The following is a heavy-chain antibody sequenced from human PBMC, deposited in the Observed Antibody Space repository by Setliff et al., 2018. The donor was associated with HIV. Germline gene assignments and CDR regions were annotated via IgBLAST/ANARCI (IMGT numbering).Heavy chain of an antibody. V-gene: IGHV4-61*02. CDR3: ARDVGSSAWLFDH. D-gene: IGHD6-25*01. J-gene: IGHJ4*02. CDR2: ISSSGST. CDR1: GVPISSGLYY. Sequence: TLSLTCTVSGVPISSGLYYWNWIRQPAGKGLEWIGRISSSGSTTYNPSLKSRVSVSIGPSKNQFSLNLSSVTAADTAVYYCARDVGSSAWLFDHWGQGTLVTVSS.